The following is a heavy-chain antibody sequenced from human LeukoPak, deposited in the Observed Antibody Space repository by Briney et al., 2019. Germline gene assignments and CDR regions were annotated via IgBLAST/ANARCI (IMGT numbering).Heavy chain of an antibody. V-gene: IGHV1-46*01. CDR3: ARAGPGRAFDI. Sequence: APVKVSCKASGYTFTSYYMHWVRQAPGQGLEWMGIINPSGGSTSYAQKFQGRVTMTRDTSTSTVYMELSSLRSEDTAVYYCARAGPGRAFDIWGQGTMVTVSS. J-gene: IGHJ3*02. CDR2: INPSGGST. CDR1: GYTFTSYY.